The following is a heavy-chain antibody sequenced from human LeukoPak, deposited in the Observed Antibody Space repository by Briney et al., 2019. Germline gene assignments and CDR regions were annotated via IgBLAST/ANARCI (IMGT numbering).Heavy chain of an antibody. Sequence: PSETLSLTCAVYGGSFSGYYWSWIRQPPGKGLEWIGEINHSGSTNYNPSLKSRVTISVDTSKNQFSLKLSSVTAADTAVYYCARGPRVVVVAATHVYYFAYWGQGTLVTVSS. CDR1: GGSFSGYY. CDR3: ARGPRVVVVAATHVYYFAY. CDR2: INHSGST. J-gene: IGHJ4*02. V-gene: IGHV4-34*01. D-gene: IGHD2-15*01.